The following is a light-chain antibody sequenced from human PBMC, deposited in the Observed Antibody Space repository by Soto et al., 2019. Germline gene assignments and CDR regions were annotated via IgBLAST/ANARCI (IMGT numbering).Light chain of an antibody. Sequence: DIQMTQSPSSLSASVGDRVTISCRASQSISSYLNWYQQKPGKAPKLLIYAASSLQSGVTSRFSVSGSGTDFTLTISSQQPEDCATYYCQQSYSTPSTFGQGTKLEIK. CDR3: QQSYSTPST. V-gene: IGKV1-39*01. CDR1: QSISSY. CDR2: AAS. J-gene: IGKJ2*01.